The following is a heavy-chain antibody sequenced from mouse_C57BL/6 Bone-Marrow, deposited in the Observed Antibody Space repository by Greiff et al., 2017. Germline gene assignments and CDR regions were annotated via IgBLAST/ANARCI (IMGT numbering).Heavy chain of an antibody. V-gene: IGHV1-26*01. J-gene: IGHJ2*01. CDR1: GYTFTDYY. CDR3: ARVYYYSNSFLDY. Sequence: EVQLQQSGPELVKPGASVKISCKASGYTFTDYYMNWVKQSHGKSLEWIGDINPNNGGTSYNQKFKGKATLTVAKSSSTAYMELRSLTSEDSAVYYCARVYYYSNSFLDYWGQGTTLTVSS. CDR2: INPNNGGT. D-gene: IGHD1-1*01.